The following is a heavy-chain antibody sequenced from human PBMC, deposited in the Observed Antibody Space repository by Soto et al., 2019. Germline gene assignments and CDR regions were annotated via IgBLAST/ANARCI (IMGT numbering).Heavy chain of an antibody. CDR2: IYWDDDK. D-gene: IGHD3-3*01. J-gene: IGHJ6*02. V-gene: IGHV2-5*02. Sequence: SGPTLVNPTQTLTLTCTFSGFSLSTSGVGVGWIRQPPGKDLEWLALIYWDDDKRYSPSLKSRLTITKDTSKNQVVLTMTNMDPVDTATYYCAHSNYDFWSGYPYYYYGMDVWGQGTTVTVSS. CDR1: GFSLSTSGVG. CDR3: AHSNYDFWSGYPYYYYGMDV.